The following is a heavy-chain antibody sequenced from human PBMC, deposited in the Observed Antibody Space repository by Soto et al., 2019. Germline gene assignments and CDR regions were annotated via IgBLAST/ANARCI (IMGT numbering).Heavy chain of an antibody. CDR1: GFTFNSSA. CDR2: ISGTGGST. CDR3: AKDVHYNSRTDYFDY. J-gene: IGHJ4*02. V-gene: IGHV3-23*01. Sequence: EVPLLESGGGLVQPGGSLRLSCAASGFTFNSSAMSWVRQAPGKGLEWVSAISGTGGSTYYADSVKGRFTISRDNSKNTLFLQMDSLRAEDTAVYSCAKDVHYNSRTDYFDYWGQGTLVTVSS. D-gene: IGHD6-13*01.